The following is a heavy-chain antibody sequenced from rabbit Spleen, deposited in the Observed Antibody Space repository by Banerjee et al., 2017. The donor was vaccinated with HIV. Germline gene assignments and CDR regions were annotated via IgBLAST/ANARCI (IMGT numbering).Heavy chain of an antibody. CDR1: GFSFSRSYH. CDR3: ARDSSSSFSSYGMDL. J-gene: IGHJ6*01. CDR2: IYVGSSGST. Sequence: QSLEESGGDLVKPGASLTLTCTASGFSFSRSYHLCWVRQAPGKGLEWTACIYVGSSGSTYYASWAKGRFTCSKTSSTTVTLQMTRLTAADTATYFCARDSSSSFSSYGMDLWGQGTLVTFS. V-gene: IGHV1S40*01. D-gene: IGHD1-1*01.